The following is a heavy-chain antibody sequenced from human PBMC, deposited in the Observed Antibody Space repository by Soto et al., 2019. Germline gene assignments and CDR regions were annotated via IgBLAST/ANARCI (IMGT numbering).Heavy chain of an antibody. D-gene: IGHD6-19*01. CDR3: ARGAYSSGWYPYDAFDI. CDR1: GYTFTSYD. V-gene: IGHV1-8*01. CDR2: MNPNSGNT. Sequence: ASVKVSCKASGYTFTSYDINWVRQATGQGLEWMGWMNPNSGNTGYAQKFQGRVTMTRNTSISTAYMELSSLRSEDTAVYYCARGAYSSGWYPYDAFDIWGQGTMVTVS. J-gene: IGHJ3*02.